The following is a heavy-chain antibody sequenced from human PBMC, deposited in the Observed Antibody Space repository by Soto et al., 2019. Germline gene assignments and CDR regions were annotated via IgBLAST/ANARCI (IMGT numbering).Heavy chain of an antibody. V-gene: IGHV3-11*01. Sequence: QVQLVESGGGLVKPGGSLRLSCAASGFTFSDYYMSLIRQAPGKGLERVSYISSSGSTVYYSYSVKGRFTISRDKAKNLLYLQMNSLRAEDTAVYYWAWRITIFGVGSAGYYYGMVVWGQGTTVIVSS. CDR3: AWRITIFGVGSAGYYYGMVV. D-gene: IGHD3-3*01. CDR1: GFTFSDYY. CDR2: ISSSGSTV. J-gene: IGHJ6*02.